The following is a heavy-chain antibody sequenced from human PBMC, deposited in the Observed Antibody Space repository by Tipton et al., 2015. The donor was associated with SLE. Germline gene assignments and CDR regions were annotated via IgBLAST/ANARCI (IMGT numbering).Heavy chain of an antibody. Sequence: LRLSCTVYGGSFSGYYWSWIRQPPGKGLEWIGEINHSGSTNYNPSLKSRVTISVDTSKNQFSLKLSSVTAADTAVYYCARLGYYDSTAGYWGQGTLVTVSS. CDR2: INHSGST. CDR1: GGSFSGYY. V-gene: IGHV4-34*01. CDR3: ARLGYYDSTAGY. J-gene: IGHJ4*02. D-gene: IGHD3-22*01.